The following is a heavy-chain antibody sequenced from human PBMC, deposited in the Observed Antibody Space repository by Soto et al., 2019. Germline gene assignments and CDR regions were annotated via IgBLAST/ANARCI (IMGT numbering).Heavy chain of an antibody. Sequence: PGGSLRLSCAASGFTFSNAWMSWVRQAPGKGLEWVGRIKSKTDGGTTDYAAPVKGRFTISRDDSKNTLYLQMNSLKTEDTAVYYCTTLGIFGQWLANFDYWGQGTLVTVSS. D-gene: IGHD6-19*01. J-gene: IGHJ4*02. CDR1: GFTFSNAW. CDR2: IKSKTDGGTT. CDR3: TTLGIFGQWLANFDY. V-gene: IGHV3-15*01.